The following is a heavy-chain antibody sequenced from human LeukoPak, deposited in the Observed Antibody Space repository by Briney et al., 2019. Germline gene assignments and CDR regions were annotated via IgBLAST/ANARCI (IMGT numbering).Heavy chain of an antibody. CDR2: INHSGST. V-gene: IGHV4-34*01. CDR3: ARKSKRITIFGVVINLGNWFDP. CDR1: GGSFSGYY. D-gene: IGHD3-3*01. J-gene: IGHJ5*02. Sequence: SETLSLTCAVYGGSFSGYYWSWIRQPPGKGLEWIGEINHSGSTNYNPSLKSRDTISVDTSKNQFSLKLSSVTAADTAVYYCARKSKRITIFGVVINLGNWFDPWGQGTLVTVSS.